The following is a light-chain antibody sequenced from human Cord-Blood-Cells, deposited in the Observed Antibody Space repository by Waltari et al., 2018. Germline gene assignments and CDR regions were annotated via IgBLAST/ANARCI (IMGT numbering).Light chain of an antibody. Sequence: DIQMTKSPSSLSASVGDRVTITCRASQSISSSLNWYQQKPGKAPKLLIYAASSLQSGVPSRFSGSESGTDFTLTISSLQPEDFATYYWQQSYSTPLTFGGGTKVEIK. CDR3: QQSYSTPLT. CDR1: QSISSS. J-gene: IGKJ4*01. CDR2: AAS. V-gene: IGKV1-39*01.